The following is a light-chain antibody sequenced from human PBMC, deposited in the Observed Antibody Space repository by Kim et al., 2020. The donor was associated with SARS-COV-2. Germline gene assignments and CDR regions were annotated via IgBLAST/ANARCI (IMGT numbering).Light chain of an antibody. CDR1: SNNVGNRG. V-gene: IGLV10-54*01. J-gene: IGLJ2*01. CDR3: STWDSSLSAVV. Sequence: HTATLTCTGNSNNVGNRGAAWLQQHQGHPPKLLSYRNNNRPSGIAERFSASRSGNTASLTIIGLQPEDEADYFCSTWDSSLSAVVFGGGTQLTVL. CDR2: RNN.